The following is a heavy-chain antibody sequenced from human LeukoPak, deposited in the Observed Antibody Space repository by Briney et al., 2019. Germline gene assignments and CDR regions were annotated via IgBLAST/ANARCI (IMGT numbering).Heavy chain of an antibody. CDR1: GFTFSRYV. V-gene: IGHV3-33*08. J-gene: IGHJ1*01. D-gene: IGHD2-15*01. CDR2: IWYDGSNK. Sequence: GGSLRLSCSASGFTFSRYVMHWVRQAPGKGLEWVAVIWYDGSNKYYADSVKGRFTISRDNSKNTLYLQMNSLRAEDTAVYYCARAWEYCSGGSCYSEYFQHWGQGTLVTVSS. CDR3: ARAWEYCSGGSCYSEYFQH.